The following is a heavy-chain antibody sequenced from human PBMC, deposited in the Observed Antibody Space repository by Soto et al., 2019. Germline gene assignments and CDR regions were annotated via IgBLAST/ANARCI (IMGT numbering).Heavy chain of an antibody. Sequence: SVKVSCKASGGTFSSYAISWVRQAPGQGLEWMGGIIPIFGTANYAQKFQGRVTITADESTSTAYMELSSLRSEDTAVYYCARNGYGDYVDYYYYGMDVWGQGSTVTVSS. CDR1: GGTFSSYA. D-gene: IGHD4-17*01. V-gene: IGHV1-69*13. CDR3: ARNGYGDYVDYYYYGMDV. J-gene: IGHJ6*02. CDR2: IIPIFGTA.